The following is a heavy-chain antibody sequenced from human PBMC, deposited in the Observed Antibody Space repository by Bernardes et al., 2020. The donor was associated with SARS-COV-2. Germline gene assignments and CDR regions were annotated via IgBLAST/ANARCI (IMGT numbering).Heavy chain of an antibody. CDR1: GYTFTTNY. Sequence: ASVKVFCKASGYTFTTNYIQWLRQAPGQGLEWMGIISPSDGGTTYAQKFQGRVTMMRDTSTSTVYMELSSLRSEDTAVYYCAGQNIEGYLDYWGQGTLVTVSS. J-gene: IGHJ4*02. V-gene: IGHV1-46*01. CDR2: ISPSDGGT. D-gene: IGHD2-15*01. CDR3: AGQNIEGYLDY.